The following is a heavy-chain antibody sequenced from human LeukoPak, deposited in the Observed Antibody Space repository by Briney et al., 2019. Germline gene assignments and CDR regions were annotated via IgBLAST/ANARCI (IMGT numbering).Heavy chain of an antibody. V-gene: IGHV3-23*01. Sequence: GGSLRLSCAASGFTFSSYAMSWVRQAPGKGLEWVSAISGSGGSTYYADSVKGRFTISRDNSKNTLYLQMNSLRAEDTAVYYCAKDLYKTNYDFWSGYQGYFDYWGQGTLVTVSS. J-gene: IGHJ4*02. CDR2: ISGSGGST. CDR3: AKDLYKTNYDFWSGYQGYFDY. CDR1: GFTFSSYA. D-gene: IGHD3-3*01.